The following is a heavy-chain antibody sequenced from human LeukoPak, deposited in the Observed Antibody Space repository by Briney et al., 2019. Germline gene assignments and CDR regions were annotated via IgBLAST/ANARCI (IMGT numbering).Heavy chain of an antibody. J-gene: IGHJ3*02. Sequence: SETLSLTCTVSGGSISTYYWSWIRQPAGKGLEWLGRIYTSGSTNYNPSLKSRVTISLDKSKNQFSLKLSSVTAADTAVYYCARQYGDLNAFDIWGQGTMVAVSS. D-gene: IGHD4-17*01. V-gene: IGHV4-4*07. CDR2: IYTSGST. CDR3: ARQYGDLNAFDI. CDR1: GGSISTYY.